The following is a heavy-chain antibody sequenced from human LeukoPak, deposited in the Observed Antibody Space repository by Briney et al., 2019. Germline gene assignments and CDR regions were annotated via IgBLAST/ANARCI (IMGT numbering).Heavy chain of an antibody. CDR3: ATDSQQLWLRWYAFDI. D-gene: IGHD5-18*01. V-gene: IGHV1-2*02. Sequence: ASVKVSCKASGYTFTGYYMHWVRRAPGQGLEWMGWINPNSGGTNYAQKFQGRVTMTEDTSTDTAYMELSSLRSEDTAVYYCATDSQQLWLRWYAFDIWGQGTMVTVSS. CDR1: GYTFTGYY. CDR2: INPNSGGT. J-gene: IGHJ3*02.